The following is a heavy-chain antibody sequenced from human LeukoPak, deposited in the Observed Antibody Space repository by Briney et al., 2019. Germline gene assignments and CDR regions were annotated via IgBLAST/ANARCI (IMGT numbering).Heavy chain of an antibody. CDR3: AREPPAAASTEFDL. CDR2: IHPQDGET. Sequence: ASVKVSCKASGFTFSDYYIQWVRQAPGQGLEWVGSIHPQDGETKYAQKFQGRVTVTRDTSTSAAYMELSRITSDDTAIYYCAREPPAAASTEFDLWGQGTLVTVSS. V-gene: IGHV1-2*02. D-gene: IGHD2-2*01. CDR1: GFTFSDYY. J-gene: IGHJ5*02.